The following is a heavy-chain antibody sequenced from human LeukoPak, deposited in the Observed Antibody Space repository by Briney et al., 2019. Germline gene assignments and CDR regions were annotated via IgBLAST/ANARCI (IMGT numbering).Heavy chain of an antibody. Sequence: GGSLRLSCAASGFPFSSYGMHWVRQAPGKGLEWVAVISYDGSNKYYADSVKGRFTISRDNSKNTLYLQMNSLRAEDTAVYYCARDLDSGSYPDAFDIWGQGTMVTVSS. CDR1: GFPFSSYG. CDR3: ARDLDSGSYPDAFDI. V-gene: IGHV3-30*19. J-gene: IGHJ3*02. D-gene: IGHD1-26*01. CDR2: ISYDGSNK.